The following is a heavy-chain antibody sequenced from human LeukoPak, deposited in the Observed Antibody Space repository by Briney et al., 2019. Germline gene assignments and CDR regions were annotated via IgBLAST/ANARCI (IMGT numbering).Heavy chain of an antibody. CDR1: GGSFSGYY. J-gene: IGHJ4*02. Sequence: SETLSLTCAVYGGSFSGYYWSWIRQPPGKGLEWIGEINHSGSTNYNPSLKSRVTISVDTSKNQFSLKLSSVTAADTAVYYCARDCSGGDCPDYYFDYWGQGTLVPVSS. CDR3: ARDCSGGDCPDYYFDY. CDR2: INHSGST. D-gene: IGHD2-15*01. V-gene: IGHV4-34*01.